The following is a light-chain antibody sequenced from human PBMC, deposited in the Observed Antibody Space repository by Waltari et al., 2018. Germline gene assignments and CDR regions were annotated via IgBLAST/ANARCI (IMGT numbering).Light chain of an antibody. CDR1: RDIRTY. Sequence: AIRVTQSPSSLSASTGDRVTITCRASRDIRTYLGWYQQKPGKAPKLLLYAISILQSGVPSRFSGSGSGTDFALHIQNLQSEDFATYYCQQYYAFPRTFGQGTRVEV. CDR2: AIS. CDR3: QQYYAFPRT. J-gene: IGKJ1*01. V-gene: IGKV1-8*01.